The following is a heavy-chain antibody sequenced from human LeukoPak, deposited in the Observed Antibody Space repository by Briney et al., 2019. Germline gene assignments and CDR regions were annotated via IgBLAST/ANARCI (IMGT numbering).Heavy chain of an antibody. CDR2: ISSSSGYI. J-gene: IGHJ4*02. Sequence: PGGSLRLSCAASGFTFSSYSMNWVRQAPGKGLEWVSSISSSSGYIYYADSVKGRFTISRDNAKNSLYLQMNSLRAEDTAVYYCARLTKAFFDYWGQGTLVTVSS. V-gene: IGHV3-21*01. CDR3: ARLTKAFFDY. CDR1: GFTFSSYS. D-gene: IGHD4-11*01.